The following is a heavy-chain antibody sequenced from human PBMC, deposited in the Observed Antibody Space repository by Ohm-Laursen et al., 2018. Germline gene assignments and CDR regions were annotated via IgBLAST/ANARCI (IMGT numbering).Heavy chain of an antibody. V-gene: IGHV3-30*18. J-gene: IGHJ4*02. CDR2: ISYDGSDK. Sequence: SLRLSCAASGFTFSNYGMHWVRQAPGMGLEWVSVISYDGSDKYYADSVKGRFTISRDNSKNTLYLEMNSLRGEDTAIYHCAKDKSGWDDCSRTPCSRCFWGQGTLVTVSS. CDR1: GFTFSNYG. D-gene: IGHD2-2*01. CDR3: AKDKSGWDDCSRTPCSRCF.